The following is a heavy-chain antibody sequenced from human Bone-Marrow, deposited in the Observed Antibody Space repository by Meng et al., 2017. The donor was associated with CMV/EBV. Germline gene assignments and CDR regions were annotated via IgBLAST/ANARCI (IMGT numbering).Heavy chain of an antibody. J-gene: IGHJ3*02. D-gene: IGHD4-23*01. V-gene: IGHV4-34*01. CDR1: GGSFSGYY. CDR2: INHSGST. Sequence: GSLRLSCAVYGGSFSGYYWSWIRQPPGKGLEWIGEINHSGSTNYNPSLKSRLTISVDTSKNQFSLKLSSVTAADTAVYYCARDPTVAPPGAFDIWGQGTMVTVSS. CDR3: ARDPTVAPPGAFDI.